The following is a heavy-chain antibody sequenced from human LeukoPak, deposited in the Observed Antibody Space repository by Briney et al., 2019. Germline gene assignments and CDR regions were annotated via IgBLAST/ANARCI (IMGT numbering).Heavy chain of an antibody. CDR1: GWSFSGYY. J-gene: IGHJ4*02. CDR2: ITHSGST. CDR3: ARGGPHYLARLDAFDF. V-gene: IGHV4-34*01. Sequence: PSETLSLTCAVYGWSFSGYYWSWIRQPPGKGLEWIGEITHSGSTNYNPSLKSRVTISVDTSKNQFSLKLRSVTAADTAVYYCARGGPHYLARLDAFDFWGQGTLVTVSS. D-gene: IGHD6-25*01.